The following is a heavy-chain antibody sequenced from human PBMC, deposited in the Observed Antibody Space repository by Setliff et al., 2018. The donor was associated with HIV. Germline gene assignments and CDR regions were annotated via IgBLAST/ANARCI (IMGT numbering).Heavy chain of an antibody. J-gene: IGHJ4*02. V-gene: IGHV3-11*04. D-gene: IGHD1-26*01. Sequence: KPGGSLRLSCAASGFTFSDYYMNWVPQAPGKGLEWVSSISSSSTIYYADSVKGRFTIPRDNAKNSLYLQMNSLRAEDTAVHYCARAGGSYVVGGTVYYFDYWGQGTLVTVSS. CDR1: GFTFSDYY. CDR2: ISSSSTI. CDR3: ARAGGSYVVGGTVYYFDY.